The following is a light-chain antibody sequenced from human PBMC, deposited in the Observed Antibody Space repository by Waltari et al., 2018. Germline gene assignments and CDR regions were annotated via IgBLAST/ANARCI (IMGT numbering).Light chain of an antibody. CDR2: AVS. CDR3: SSYAGSSKGV. CDR1: SSDVGNYKR. J-gene: IGLJ2*01. Sequence: QSALTQPASVSGSPGQSITISCTGTSSDVGNYKRVSWYQQHPGKAPKLMIYAVSKRPSGAAVRFSGSKSGDMASLTISGLQPEDEAEYFCSSYAGSSKGVFGGGTKVTVL. V-gene: IGLV2-23*02.